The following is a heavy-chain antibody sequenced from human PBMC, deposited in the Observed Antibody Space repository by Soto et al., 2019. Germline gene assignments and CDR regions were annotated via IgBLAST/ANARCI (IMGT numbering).Heavy chain of an antibody. V-gene: IGHV6-1*01. CDR2: TYYRSKWYN. CDR3: ARSGAHNWNKNWFDP. Sequence: PSQTLSLPCAISGDSVSSNSAAWNWIRQSPSRGLEWLGRTYYRSKWYNDYAVSVKSRITINPDTSKNQFSLQLNSVTPEDTAVYYCARSGAHNWNKNWFDPWGQGTLVTVSS. D-gene: IGHD1-20*01. CDR1: GDSVSSNSAA. J-gene: IGHJ5*02.